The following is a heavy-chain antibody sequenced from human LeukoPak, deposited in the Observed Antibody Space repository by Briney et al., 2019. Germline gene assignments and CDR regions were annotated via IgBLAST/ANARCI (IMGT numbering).Heavy chain of an antibody. V-gene: IGHV3-21*01. CDR1: GFTFSSYS. J-gene: IGHJ4*02. CDR2: ISSSSSYI. CDR3: ARQADPALDY. Sequence: GGSLRLSCAASGFTFSSYSMNWVRQAPGKGLEWVSSISSSSSYIYYADSVKGRFTISRDNAKNSLYLQMNSLRVEDTAVYYCARQADPALDYWGQGTLVTVSS. D-gene: IGHD2-2*01.